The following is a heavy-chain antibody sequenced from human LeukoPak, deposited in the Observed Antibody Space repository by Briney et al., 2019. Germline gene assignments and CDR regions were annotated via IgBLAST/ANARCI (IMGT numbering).Heavy chain of an antibody. Sequence: GSLRLSCAASGFTFSSYAMSWVRQAPGKGLEWVSAISGSGGSTYYADSVEGRFTISRGNSKNTLYLQMNSLRAEDTAVYYCASTPVVVAAILNWGQGTLVTVSS. CDR2: ISGSGGST. J-gene: IGHJ4*02. CDR3: ASTPVVVAAILN. V-gene: IGHV3-23*01. CDR1: GFTFSSYA. D-gene: IGHD2-15*01.